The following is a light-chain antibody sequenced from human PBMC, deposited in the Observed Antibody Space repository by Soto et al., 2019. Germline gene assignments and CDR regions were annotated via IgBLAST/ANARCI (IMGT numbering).Light chain of an antibody. V-gene: IGKV3-20*01. J-gene: IGKJ2*01. CDR2: AAS. CDR1: QSVADNY. CDR3: QHYGSSPYT. Sequence: EIVLTQSPGTLSLSPGDRATLSCKASQSVADNYLAWYQQKPGQAPRLLIYAASRRAIGIPDTFSGSGSGTDFTLTITRLEPEDFALYYCQHYGSSPYTFGQGTKLEIK.